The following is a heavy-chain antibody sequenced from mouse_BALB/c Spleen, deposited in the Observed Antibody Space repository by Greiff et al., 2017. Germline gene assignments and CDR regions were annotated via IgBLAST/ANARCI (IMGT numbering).Heavy chain of an antibody. CDR1: GFTFNTYA. CDR3: VRHGYYGSSYGYAMDY. D-gene: IGHD1-1*01. J-gene: IGHJ4*01. CDR2: IRSKSNNYAT. V-gene: IGHV10-1*02. Sequence: DVKLVESGGGLVQPKGSLKLSCAASGFTFNTYAMNWVRQAPGKGLEWVARIRSKSNNYATYYADSVKDRFTISRDDSQSMLYLQMNNLKTEDTAMYYCVRHGYYGSSYGYAMDYWGQGTSVTVSS.